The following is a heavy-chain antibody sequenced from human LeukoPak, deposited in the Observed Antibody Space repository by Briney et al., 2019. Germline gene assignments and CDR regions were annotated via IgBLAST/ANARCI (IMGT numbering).Heavy chain of an antibody. V-gene: IGHV3-9*01. CDR3: AKDQLVFWSGYPNMGAFDY. CDR1: GFTFSSYA. D-gene: IGHD3-3*01. Sequence: PGGSLRLSCAASGFTFSSYAMHWVRHAPGKGLEWVSGISWNSGSIGYADSVKGRFTISRDNAKNSLYLQMNSLRAEDTALYYCAKDQLVFWSGYPNMGAFDYWGQGTLVTVSS. CDR2: ISWNSGSI. J-gene: IGHJ4*02.